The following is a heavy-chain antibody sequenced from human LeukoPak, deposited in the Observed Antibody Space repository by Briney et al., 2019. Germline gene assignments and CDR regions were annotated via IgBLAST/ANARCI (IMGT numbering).Heavy chain of an antibody. Sequence: SETLSLTCTVSGGSISSYYWNWIRKPPGKGLEWIGYIYYSGSTNYNPSPKSRVTISVDTSKNQFSLKLSFVTAADTAVYYCARGSIAARNDAFDIWGQGTMVTVSS. CDR1: GGSISSYY. CDR2: IYYSGST. V-gene: IGHV4-59*01. J-gene: IGHJ3*02. CDR3: ARGSIAARNDAFDI. D-gene: IGHD6-6*01.